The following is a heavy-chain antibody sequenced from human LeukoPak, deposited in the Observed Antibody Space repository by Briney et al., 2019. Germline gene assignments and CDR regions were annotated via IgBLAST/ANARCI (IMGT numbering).Heavy chain of an antibody. D-gene: IGHD3-22*01. CDR3: ARHAGSGYSRSDY. Sequence: PSETLSLTCTVSGGSINNYYWSWIRQPPGKGLEWIGYIYYSGNTNYNPSLKSRVTISVDTSKNQFSLKLSSVTASDTAVYYCARHAGSGYSRSDYWGQGTLVTVSS. J-gene: IGHJ4*02. V-gene: IGHV4-59*08. CDR2: IYYSGNT. CDR1: GGSINNYY.